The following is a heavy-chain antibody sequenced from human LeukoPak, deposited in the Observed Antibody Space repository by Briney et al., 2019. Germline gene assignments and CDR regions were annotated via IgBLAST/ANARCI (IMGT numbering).Heavy chain of an antibody. V-gene: IGHV3-21*01. CDR3: ARDKVTMVRGKQNWFDP. CDR1: GFTFSSYS. J-gene: IGHJ5*02. D-gene: IGHD3-10*01. Sequence: GGSLRLSCAASGFTFSSYSMNWVRQAPGKGLEWVSSISSSSSYIYYADSVKGRFTISRDNAKNSLYLQMNSLRAEDTAVYYCARDKVTMVRGKQNWFDPWGQGTLVTGSS. CDR2: ISSSSSYI.